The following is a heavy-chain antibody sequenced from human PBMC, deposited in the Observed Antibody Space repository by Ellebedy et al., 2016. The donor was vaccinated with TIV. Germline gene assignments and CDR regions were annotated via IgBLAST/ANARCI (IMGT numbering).Heavy chain of an antibody. Sequence: GESLKISXTASGFTFSTYALTWVRQAPGQGLEWVSTVTSAGVTYYAESVRGRFTISRDNAKNSVYLQMNSLRADDTALYYCARGHYYGMDVWGQGTTVTVSS. CDR1: GFTFSTYA. J-gene: IGHJ6*02. V-gene: IGHV3-69-1*01. CDR3: ARGHYYGMDV. CDR2: VTSAGVT.